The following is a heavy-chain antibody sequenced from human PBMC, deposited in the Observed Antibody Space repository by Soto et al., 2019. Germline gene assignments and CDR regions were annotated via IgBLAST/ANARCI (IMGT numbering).Heavy chain of an antibody. CDR1: GASISIYS. D-gene: IGHD6-19*01. J-gene: IGHJ4*02. V-gene: IGHV4-59*01. CDR3: ARSTDSSGWRFDY. CDR2: IYYSGST. Sequence: PSETLSLTCSVSGASISIYSWSWIRQPPGKGLEWIGYIYYSGSTNYNPSLKSRVAISVDTSKNQFSLKLSSVTAADTAVYYCARSTDSSGWRFDYWGQGTQVTVS.